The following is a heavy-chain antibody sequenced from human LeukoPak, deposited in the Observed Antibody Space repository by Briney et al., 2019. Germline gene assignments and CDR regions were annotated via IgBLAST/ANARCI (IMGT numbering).Heavy chain of an antibody. CDR3: TRMTTGHDY. CDR2: INHSGYT. J-gene: IGHJ4*02. V-gene: IGHV4-34*01. D-gene: IGHD4-17*01. Sequence: PSETLSLTCAVSGVSFNDYYWSWVRQTPGKGLEWIGEINHSGYTNDSPSLKSRVNLSIDTSRKQFSLNLRSVTVAGTGIYYCTRMTTGHDYWGQGTLVTVSS. CDR1: GVSFNDYY.